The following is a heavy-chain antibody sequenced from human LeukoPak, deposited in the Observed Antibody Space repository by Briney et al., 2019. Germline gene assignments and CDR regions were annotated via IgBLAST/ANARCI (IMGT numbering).Heavy chain of an antibody. V-gene: IGHV1-2*02. CDR2: INSNRGGT. J-gene: IGHJ1*01. Sequence: GASVKVSCKTSGYTFIDYYVLWVRQAPGQGLAWLGWINSNRGGTKYAQEFQGRVTITRATSTTTAYMELSGLRSDDTAVYYGARGHESSPSYDFWGQGTLVTVSS. D-gene: IGHD3/OR15-3a*01. CDR1: GYTFIDYY. CDR3: ARGHESSPSYDF.